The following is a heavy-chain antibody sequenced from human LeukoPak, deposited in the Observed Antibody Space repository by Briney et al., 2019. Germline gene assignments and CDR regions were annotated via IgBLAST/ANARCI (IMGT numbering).Heavy chain of an antibody. V-gene: IGHV3-21*01. Sequence: PGGSLRLSCAASGFTFSSYSMNWVRQAPGKGLEWVSSISSSSSYTYYADSVKGRFTISRDNAKNSLYLQMNSLRAEDTAVYYCARGVPGPHPGRYFQHWGQGTLVTVSS. CDR1: GFTFSSYS. D-gene: IGHD1-1*01. CDR2: ISSSSSYT. J-gene: IGHJ1*01. CDR3: ARGVPGPHPGRYFQH.